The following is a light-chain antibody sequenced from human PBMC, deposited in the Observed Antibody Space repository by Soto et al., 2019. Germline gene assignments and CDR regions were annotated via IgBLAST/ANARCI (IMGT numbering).Light chain of an antibody. J-gene: IGLJ2*01. CDR3: SSYAGSNNSPGI. Sequence: QSALTQPSSASGSPGQSVTISCTGTSSDVGGYNYVSWYQQHPGKAPKLMIYEVSKRPSGVPDRFSGSKSGNTASLTVSGLQAEDEADYYCSSYAGSNNSPGIFGGGTKLTVL. CDR2: EVS. V-gene: IGLV2-8*01. CDR1: SSDVGGYNY.